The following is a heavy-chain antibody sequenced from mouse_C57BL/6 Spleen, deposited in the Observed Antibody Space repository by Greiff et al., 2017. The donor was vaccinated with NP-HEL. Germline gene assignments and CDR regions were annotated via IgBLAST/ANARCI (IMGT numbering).Heavy chain of an antibody. CDR3: ARWYYDD. D-gene: IGHD1-1*01. CDR1: GYTFTSYW. Sequence: VQLQQPGAELVRPGSSVTLSCKASGYTFTSYWMGWVKQSPGQGLEWIGNIYPSDSETHYNQQFKDKATLTVDKTSSTADMQVRSLTAEDSAVDCCARWYYDDWGQGTTLTVSS. CDR2: IYPSDSET. V-gene: IGHV1-61*01. J-gene: IGHJ2*01.